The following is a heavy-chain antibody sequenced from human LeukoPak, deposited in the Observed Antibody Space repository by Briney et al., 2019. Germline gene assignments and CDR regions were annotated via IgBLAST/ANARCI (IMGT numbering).Heavy chain of an antibody. CDR2: IYPGDSDT. CDR1: GYRFTSYW. J-gene: IGHJ6*03. CDR3: ARHPNYYYYMDV. Sequence: GESLKISCKGSGYRFTSYWIGWVRQMPGKGLEWMGIIYPGDSDTRYSPSFQGQVTISADKSISTACLQWSSLKASVTAMYYCARHPNYYYYMDVWGKGTTVTISS. V-gene: IGHV5-51*01.